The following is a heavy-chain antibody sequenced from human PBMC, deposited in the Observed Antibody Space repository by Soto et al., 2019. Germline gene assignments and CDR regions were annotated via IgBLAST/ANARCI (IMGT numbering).Heavy chain of an antibody. D-gene: IGHD3-10*01. CDR1: GGSISSYY. CDR3: ARAPRGKYGYPSYLDY. Sequence: AETLSLTCTVSGGSISSYYWSWIRQPPGKGLEWIGYIYYSGSTNYNPSLKSRVTISVDTSKNQFSLKLSSVTAADTAVYYCARAPRGKYGYPSYLDYWGQGTLVTVS. V-gene: IGHV4-59*01. CDR2: IYYSGST. J-gene: IGHJ4*02.